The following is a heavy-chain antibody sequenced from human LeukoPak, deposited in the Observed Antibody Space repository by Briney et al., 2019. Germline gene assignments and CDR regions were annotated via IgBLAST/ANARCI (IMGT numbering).Heavy chain of an antibody. CDR3: ARDIVVVVAATLANWFDP. V-gene: IGHV1-2*02. D-gene: IGHD2-15*01. J-gene: IGHJ5*02. CDR1: GYSFTGYY. Sequence: EASVKVSCKASGYSFTGYYMHWVRQAPGQGLEWMGWINPNSRGTNYAQKFQGRVTMTRDTSTSTAYMELRSLRSDDTAVYYCARDIVVVVAATLANWFDPWGQGTLVTVSS. CDR2: INPNSRGT.